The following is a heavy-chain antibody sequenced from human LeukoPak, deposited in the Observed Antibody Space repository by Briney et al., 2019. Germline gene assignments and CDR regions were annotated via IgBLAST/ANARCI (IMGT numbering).Heavy chain of an antibody. V-gene: IGHV3-15*01. Sequence: GGSLRLSCAASGFTFSNAWMSWVRQAPGKGLEWVGRIKSKTDGGTTDYAAPVNGRFTISRDDSKNTLYLQMNSLKTEDTAVYYCTTDGYCSSTSCYTDYWGQGTLVTVSS. CDR3: TTDGYCSSTSCYTDY. D-gene: IGHD2-2*02. J-gene: IGHJ4*02. CDR1: GFTFSNAW. CDR2: IKSKTDGGTT.